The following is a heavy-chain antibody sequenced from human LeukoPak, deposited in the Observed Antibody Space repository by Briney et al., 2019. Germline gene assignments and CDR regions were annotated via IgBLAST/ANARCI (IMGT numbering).Heavy chain of an antibody. CDR1: GFTFSSYS. CDR2: ISSSSSYI. J-gene: IGHJ4*02. D-gene: IGHD3-10*01. V-gene: IGHV3-21*01. CDR3: ARGGNYYGSGSYFNS. Sequence: GGSLRLSCAASGFTFSSYSMNWVRQAPGKGLEWVSSISSSSSYIYYADSVKGRFTISRDNAKNSLYLQMNSLRAEDTAVYYCARGGNYYGSGSYFNSWGQGTLVTVSS.